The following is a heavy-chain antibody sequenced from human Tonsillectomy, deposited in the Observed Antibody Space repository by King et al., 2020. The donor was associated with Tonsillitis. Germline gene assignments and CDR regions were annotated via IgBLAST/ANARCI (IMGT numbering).Heavy chain of an antibody. CDR1: GDTFNNYA. J-gene: IGHJ4*02. CDR3: ARDQRYGGYAAVDY. V-gene: IGHV1-69*04. CDR2: IIPILDIA. Sequence: QLVQSGAEVKKPGSSVKVSCKASGDTFNNYAISWVRQAPGQGLEWMGRIIPILDIANYAQKFQGRVTITADKSTSTAYMELSSLKSEDTAVYYCARDQRYGGYAAVDYWGQGTLVTVSS. D-gene: IGHD4-17*01.